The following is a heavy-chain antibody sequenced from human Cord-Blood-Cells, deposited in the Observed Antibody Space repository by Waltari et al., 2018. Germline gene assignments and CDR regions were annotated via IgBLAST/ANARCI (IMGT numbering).Heavy chain of an antibody. CDR2: IKQDGSEK. J-gene: IGHJ3*02. CDR3: ARLGYSYGDAFDI. CDR1: GFTLSSYW. D-gene: IGHD5-18*01. V-gene: IGHV3-7*01. Sequence: EVQLVESGGGLVQPGGSLILSCAVSGFTLSSYWMSWVRRAPGKVLEWVANIKQDGSEKYYVDSVKGRFTISRDNAKNSLYLQMNSLRAEDTAVYDCARLGYSYGDAFDIWGQGTMVTVSS.